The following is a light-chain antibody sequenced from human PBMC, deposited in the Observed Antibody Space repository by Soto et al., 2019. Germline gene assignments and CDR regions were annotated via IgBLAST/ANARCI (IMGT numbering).Light chain of an antibody. CDR3: QQYGSSST. Sequence: EIVLTQSPGTLSLSPGERATLSCRASQSVSSSYLAWYQQKPGQAPRLLIYGASSRATGIPDRFSGSGSGTDFTHTISRLEPEDFAVYYCQQYGSSSTFGQGTRLVIK. CDR2: GAS. V-gene: IGKV3-20*01. J-gene: IGKJ5*01. CDR1: QSVSSSY.